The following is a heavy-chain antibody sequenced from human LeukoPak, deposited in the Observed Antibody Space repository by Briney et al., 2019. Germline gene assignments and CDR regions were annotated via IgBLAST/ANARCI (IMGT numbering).Heavy chain of an antibody. D-gene: IGHD3-10*01. Sequence: PSQTLSLTCTVSGVSISSGGYYWSWIRQHPGKGLEWIGYIYYSGSTYYNPSLKSRVTISVDTSKNQFSLKLSSATAADTAVYYCARGPRELFAQDWGQGTLVTVSS. CDR2: IYYSGST. V-gene: IGHV4-31*03. J-gene: IGHJ4*02. CDR1: GVSISSGGYY. CDR3: ARGPRELFAQD.